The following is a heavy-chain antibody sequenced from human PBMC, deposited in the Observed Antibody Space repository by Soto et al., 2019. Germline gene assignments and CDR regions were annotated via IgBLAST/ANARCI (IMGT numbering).Heavy chain of an antibody. D-gene: IGHD6-13*01. CDR3: ARHVAYSSSWYPEGDYYGMDV. Sequence: SETLSLTCAVSGYSISSGYYWGWIRQPPGKGLEWIGSIYHTGNTYYNPSLKSRVTISVDTSKNQFSLKLSSVTAADTAVYYCARHVAYSSSWYPEGDYYGMDVWGQGTTVTVSS. V-gene: IGHV4-38-2*01. J-gene: IGHJ6*02. CDR1: GYSISSGYY. CDR2: IYHTGNT.